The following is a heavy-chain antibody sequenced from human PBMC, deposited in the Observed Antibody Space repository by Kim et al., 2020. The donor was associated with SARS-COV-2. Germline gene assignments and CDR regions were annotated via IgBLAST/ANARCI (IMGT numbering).Heavy chain of an antibody. CDR1: GFTFSSYA. J-gene: IGHJ4*02. CDR2: ISYDGSNK. Sequence: GGSLRLSCAASGFTFSSYAMHWVRQAPGKGLEWVAVISYDGSNKYYADSVKGRFTISRDNSKNTLYLQMNSLRAEDTAVYYCASDVDLYYFDYWGQGTLV. D-gene: IGHD5-12*01. V-gene: IGHV3-30*04. CDR3: ASDVDLYYFDY.